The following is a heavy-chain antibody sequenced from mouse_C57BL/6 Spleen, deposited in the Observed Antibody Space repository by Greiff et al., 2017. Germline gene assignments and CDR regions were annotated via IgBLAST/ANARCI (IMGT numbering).Heavy chain of an antibody. V-gene: IGHV1-59*01. Sequence: VQLQQPGAELVRPGTSVKLSCKASGYTFTSYWMHWVKQRPGQGLEWIGVIDPSDSYTNYNQKFKGKATLTVDTSSSTAYMQLSSLTSEDSAVYYCARITTVVAGGYWGQGTTLTVSS. J-gene: IGHJ2*01. CDR1: GYTFTSYW. CDR3: ARITTVVAGGY. CDR2: IDPSDSYT. D-gene: IGHD1-1*01.